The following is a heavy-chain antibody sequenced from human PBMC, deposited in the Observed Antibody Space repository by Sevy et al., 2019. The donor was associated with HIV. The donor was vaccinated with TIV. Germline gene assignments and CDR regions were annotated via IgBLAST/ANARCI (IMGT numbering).Heavy chain of an antibody. CDR3: ARIEYSSTWYFDY. CDR1: GDSVSSNSAT. CDR2: TYYRSKWYN. V-gene: IGHV6-1*01. J-gene: IGHJ4*02. D-gene: IGHD6-13*01. Sequence: SETPSLTCAISGDSVSSNSATWSWIRQSPSRGLEWLGRTYYRSKWYNDYAVSVKSRITINPDTSKNQFSLQLNSVTPEDTAVYYCARIEYSSTWYFDYWGQGTLVTVSS.